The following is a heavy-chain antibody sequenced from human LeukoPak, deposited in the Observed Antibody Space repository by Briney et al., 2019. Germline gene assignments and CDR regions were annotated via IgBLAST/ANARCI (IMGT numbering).Heavy chain of an antibody. Sequence: ASVKVSCKASGYTFTSYAMHWVRQAPGQRLEWMGWINAGNGNTKYSQKFQGRVTITRNTSISTAYMELSSLRSEDTAVYYCARGLGGTIFGVVIGIDYYYMDVWGKGATVTVSS. CDR1: GYTFTSYA. V-gene: IGHV1-3*01. CDR3: ARGLGGTIFGVVIGIDYYYMDV. J-gene: IGHJ6*03. CDR2: INAGNGNT. D-gene: IGHD3-3*01.